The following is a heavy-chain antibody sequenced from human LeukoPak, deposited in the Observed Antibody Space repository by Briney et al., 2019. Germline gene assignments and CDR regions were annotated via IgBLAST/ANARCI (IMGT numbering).Heavy chain of an antibody. Sequence: GGSLRLSCVASGFIFSNYWMGWVRQAPGTGLEWVANIKQDGSEKYYVQSVKGRFTISRDNAKNSLYLQMNSLRDEDTAVYYCARDLGGPWTYWGQGTLVTVSS. CDR1: GFIFSNYW. CDR3: ARDLGGPWTY. D-gene: IGHD3/OR15-3a*01. V-gene: IGHV3-7*01. CDR2: IKQDGSEK. J-gene: IGHJ4*02.